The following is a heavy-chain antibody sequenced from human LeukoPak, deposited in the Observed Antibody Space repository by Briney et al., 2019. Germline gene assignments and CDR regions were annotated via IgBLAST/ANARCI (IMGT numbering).Heavy chain of an antibody. D-gene: IGHD6-13*01. J-gene: IGHJ4*02. CDR1: GFTFSNAW. V-gene: IGHV3-15*04. Sequence: PGGSLRLPCAASGFTFSNAWMSWVRQAPGKGLEWVGLIESKTDGGTTDYAAPVKGRFTISRDDSNNTLYLQMNSLKTEDTAVYYCTTDPGYSSSWYHFPPFDYWGQGTLVTVSS. CDR3: TTDPGYSSSWYHFPPFDY. CDR2: IESKTDGGTT.